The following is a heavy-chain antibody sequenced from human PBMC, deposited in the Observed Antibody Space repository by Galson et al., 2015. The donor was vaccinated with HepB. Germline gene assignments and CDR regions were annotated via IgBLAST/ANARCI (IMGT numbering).Heavy chain of an antibody. CDR2: ISSSSSYI. J-gene: IGHJ4*02. V-gene: IGHV3-21*01. D-gene: IGHD5-12*01. CDR3: ATNSGYSGYDSGY. CDR1: GFTFSSYS. Sequence: SLRLSCAASGFTFSSYSMNWVRQAPGKGLEWVSSISSSSSYIYYADSVKGRFTISRDNAKNSLYLQMNSLRAEDTAVYYCATNSGYSGYDSGYWGQGTLVTVSS.